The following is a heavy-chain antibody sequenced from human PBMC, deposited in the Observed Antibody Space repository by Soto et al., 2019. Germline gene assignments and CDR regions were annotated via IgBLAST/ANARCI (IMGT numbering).Heavy chain of an antibody. Sequence: GASVKVSCKASGYTFTSYYMHWVRQAPGQGLEWMGIINPSGGSTSYAQKFQGRFTISRDNSKNTVYLQMNSLSAEDTAVYYCAKGDSSSLYYFDSWGQGTLVTVSS. CDR1: GYTFTSYY. CDR2: INPSGGST. D-gene: IGHD6-13*01. J-gene: IGHJ4*02. CDR3: AKGDSSSLYYFDS. V-gene: IGHV1-46*01.